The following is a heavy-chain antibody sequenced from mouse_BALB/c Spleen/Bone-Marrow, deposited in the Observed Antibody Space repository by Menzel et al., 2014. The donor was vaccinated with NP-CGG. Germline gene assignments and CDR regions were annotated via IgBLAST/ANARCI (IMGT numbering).Heavy chain of an antibody. CDR3: ARLRYCGNVCV. Sequence: VQLKQSGGGLVQPGGSLKLSCAASGFDFSRYWMSWVRQVPGKGLEWIGEINPDSSTINYTPSLKDKFIISRDNARNALCRRGSRVGAEDGAVCYGARLRYCGNVCVWGAGTAVSVAS. D-gene: IGHD1-1*01. J-gene: IGHJ1*01. CDR1: GFDFSRYW. V-gene: IGHV4-1*02. CDR2: INPDSSTI.